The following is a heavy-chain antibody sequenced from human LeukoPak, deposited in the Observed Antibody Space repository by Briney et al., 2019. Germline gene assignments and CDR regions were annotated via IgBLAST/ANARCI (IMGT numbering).Heavy chain of an antibody. V-gene: IGHV3-7*01. CDR3: ARTQWLVNWGSRNFDF. CDR2: IKEDGNEK. D-gene: IGHD6-19*01. Sequence: PGGSLRLSCVVSGSTFGSYWMSWVRQAPGKGLEWVANIKEDGNEKHYVDSVKGRFTISRDNAKSSLFLQMHSLRVEDTAVYYCARTQWLVNWGSRNFDFWGQGTLVTVSS. CDR1: GSTFGSYW. J-gene: IGHJ4*02.